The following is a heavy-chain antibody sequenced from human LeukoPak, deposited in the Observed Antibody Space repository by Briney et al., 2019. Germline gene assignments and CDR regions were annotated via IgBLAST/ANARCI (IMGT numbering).Heavy chain of an antibody. Sequence: PWGSLTLSCTASGFTIAEYTMRWVRQTPGKGLEWVSLFSYEDDNTYYADSVEGRFNISRDSSKNSLYLQMNSLRSEDTALYYCAKALPAGNWNYFDSWGQSTLVTVSS. J-gene: IGHJ4*02. D-gene: IGHD1-1*01. V-gene: IGHV3-43*01. CDR3: AKALPAGNWNYFDS. CDR2: FSYEDDNT. CDR1: GFTIAEYT.